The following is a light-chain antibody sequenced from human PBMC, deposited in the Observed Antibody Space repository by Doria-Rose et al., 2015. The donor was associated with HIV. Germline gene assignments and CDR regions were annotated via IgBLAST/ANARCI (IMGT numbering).Light chain of an antibody. CDR2: NAS. J-gene: IGKJ2*02. CDR1: QSITRW. Sequence: TQSPSTLSASVGDSVTITCRASQSITRWLDWYQQKPGKAPKLLMYNASLLESGVPSRFSGSGSGTEFTLTISSLQPDDFATYYCQQYNSYSPWTFGPGTKLEIK. CDR3: QQYNSYSPWT. V-gene: IGKV1-5*03.